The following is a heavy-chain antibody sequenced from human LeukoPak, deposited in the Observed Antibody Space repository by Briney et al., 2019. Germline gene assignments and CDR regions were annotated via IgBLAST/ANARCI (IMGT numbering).Heavy chain of an antibody. CDR2: ISFDGRNE. J-gene: IGHJ3*02. CDR3: AKERAAMGTDAFDI. Sequence: PGGSLRLSCAASGFTFTHYGTHWVRQAPGKGLEWVASISFDGRNEYYLDSVKGRFTISRDSPKNTLYLQMNSLRAEDTAVYYCAKERAAMGTDAFDIWGQGTMVTVSS. V-gene: IGHV3-30*18. D-gene: IGHD5-18*01. CDR1: GFTFTHYG.